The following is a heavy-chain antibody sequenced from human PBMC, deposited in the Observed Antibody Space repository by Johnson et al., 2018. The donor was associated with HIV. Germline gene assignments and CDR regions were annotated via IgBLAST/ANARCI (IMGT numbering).Heavy chain of an antibody. CDR1: GFTFSNAW. Sequence: VQLVESGGGLVQPGGSLRLSCAASGFTFSNAWMNWVRQAPGKGLEWVGRIKSKTDGGTTDYAAPVKGRFTISRDNAKNTLYLQMNSLRVEDTAVYYCPRAIDQGYSSGWSSDVYDIWGQGTMVTVSA. D-gene: IGHD6-19*01. V-gene: IGHV3-15*05. CDR3: PRAIDQGYSSGWSSDVYDI. J-gene: IGHJ3*02. CDR2: IKSKTDGGTT.